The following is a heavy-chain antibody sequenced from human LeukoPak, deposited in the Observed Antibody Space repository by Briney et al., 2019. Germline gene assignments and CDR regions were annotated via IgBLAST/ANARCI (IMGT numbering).Heavy chain of an antibody. J-gene: IGHJ4*02. CDR2: IYYSGST. CDR1: GGSISSGGYY. CDR3: AKGDSPLYFDY. Sequence: PSETLSLTCTVSGGSISSGGYYWSWIRQHPGKGLEWIGYIYYSGSTYYNPSLKSRVTISVDTSKNQFSLKLSSVTATDTAVYYCAKGDSPLYFDYWGQGTLVTVSS. D-gene: IGHD2-21*02. V-gene: IGHV4-31*03.